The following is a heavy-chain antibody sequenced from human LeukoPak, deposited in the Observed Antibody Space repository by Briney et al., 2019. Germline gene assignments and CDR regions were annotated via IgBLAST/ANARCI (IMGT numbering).Heavy chain of an antibody. V-gene: IGHV4-39*01. CDR2: IYYSGST. D-gene: IGHD7-27*01. CDR3: ARVWGAPGSIDY. J-gene: IGHJ4*02. Sequence: SETLSLTCTVSGGSIRSSSYYWCWIRPPPGKGLEWIWSIYYSGSTYYNPSLKREVTISVDTSKNQFSLKLSSVTAAETAVFYCARVWGAPGSIDYWGQGTLVTVSS. CDR1: GGSIRSSSYY.